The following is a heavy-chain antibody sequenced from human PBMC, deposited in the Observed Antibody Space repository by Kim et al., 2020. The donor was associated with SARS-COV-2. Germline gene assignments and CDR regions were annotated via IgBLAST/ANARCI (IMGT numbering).Heavy chain of an antibody. D-gene: IGHD1-26*01. J-gene: IGHJ5*02. CDR3: AKRSGSYWGPEVFDP. V-gene: IGHV3-23*01. CDR1: GFTFSSYA. Sequence: GGSLRLSCAASGFTFSSYAMSWVRQAPGKGLEWVSAISGSGGSTYYADSVKGRFTISRDNSKNTLYLQMNSLRAEDTAVYYCAKRSGSYWGPEVFDPWGQGTLVTVSS. CDR2: ISGSGGST.